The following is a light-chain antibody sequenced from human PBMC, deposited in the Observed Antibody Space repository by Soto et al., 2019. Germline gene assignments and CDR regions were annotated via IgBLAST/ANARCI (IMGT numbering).Light chain of an antibody. Sequence: DIQMTQSPSSLSASVGDRVTITCQASQDIKNYLNWYQQKPGKAPKLLIYEASNLETVVPSRFSGSGSGRSFTFTISSLQPEDIATYYCQQCDDFITFGGGTRIEIK. J-gene: IGKJ4*01. V-gene: IGKV1-33*01. CDR3: QQCDDFIT. CDR2: EAS. CDR1: QDIKNY.